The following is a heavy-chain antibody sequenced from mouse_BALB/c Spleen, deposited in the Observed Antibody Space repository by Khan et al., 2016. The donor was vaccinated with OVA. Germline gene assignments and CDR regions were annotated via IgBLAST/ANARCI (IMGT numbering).Heavy chain of an antibody. CDR3: ARRGLRWNFDY. J-gene: IGHJ2*01. CDR1: GYTFINYW. CDR2: IYPSTGYT. Sequence: VQLQQSGAELAKPGASVKMSCKASGYTFINYWILWVKQRPGQGLEWIGYIYPSTGYTEYNQNFKDKATLTADKSSSTAYMQLSSLTSEDSAVYYCARRGLRWNFDYWGQGTTHTVSS. V-gene: IGHV1-7*01. D-gene: IGHD1-1*01.